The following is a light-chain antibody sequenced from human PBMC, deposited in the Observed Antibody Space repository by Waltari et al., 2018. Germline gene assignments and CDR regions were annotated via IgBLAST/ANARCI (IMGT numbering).Light chain of an antibody. Sequence: QSALTQPASVSGSPGQSITISCTGTSSHIVPYHSVSWYQQPPGKAPKLMIYDVTYPPSGVSNRFSGSKSGNTASLTISGLQAEDEADYYCSSYTSSTTWVFGGGSKLTVL. CDR1: SSHIVPYHS. V-gene: IGLV2-14*03. J-gene: IGLJ3*02. CDR2: DVT. CDR3: SSYTSSTTWV.